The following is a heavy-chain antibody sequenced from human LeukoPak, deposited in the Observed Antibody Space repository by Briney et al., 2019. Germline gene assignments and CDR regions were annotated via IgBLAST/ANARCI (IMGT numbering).Heavy chain of an antibody. J-gene: IGHJ4*02. V-gene: IGHV3-23*01. D-gene: IGHD3-10*01. CDR2: ISSNGGST. CDR3: ARVMSYYGSGSFDFDY. Sequence: PGGSLRLSCAASGFTFSSYAMSWVRQAPGKGLDWVSAISSNGGSTYHADSVKGRFTISRDNSKNTLYLQMTSLTAEDTAVYYCARVMSYYGSGSFDFDYWGQGTLVTVSS. CDR1: GFTFSSYA.